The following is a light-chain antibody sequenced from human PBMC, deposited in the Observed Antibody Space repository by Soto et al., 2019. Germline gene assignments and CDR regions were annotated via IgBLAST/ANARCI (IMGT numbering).Light chain of an antibody. CDR3: CSSAVTSYL. CDR1: STDVGASNN. Sequence: QSALTQPRSVSGSHGHSVTISCTGTSTDVGASNNVSWYQQLPGRAPKLMIYDVSERPSGVPDRFSGSKSGNTASLTISGLQADDEADYYFCSSAVTSYLFGKGTKLTV. V-gene: IGLV2-11*01. CDR2: DVS. J-gene: IGLJ1*01.